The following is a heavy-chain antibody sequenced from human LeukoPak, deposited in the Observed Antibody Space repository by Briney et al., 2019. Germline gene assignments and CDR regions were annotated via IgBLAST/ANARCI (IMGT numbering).Heavy chain of an antibody. CDR1: GGSISSYY. J-gene: IGHJ4*02. D-gene: IGHD6-13*01. V-gene: IGHV4-4*07. CDR3: AREFSSVASAGTDY. Sequence: PSETLSLTCTVSGGSISSYYWSWIRQPAGKGLEWIGRIYASGGANYNPSLKSRVTMSVDTSKNQLSLKVSSVTAADTAVYYCAREFSSVASAGTDYWGQGTLVTASS. CDR2: IYASGGA.